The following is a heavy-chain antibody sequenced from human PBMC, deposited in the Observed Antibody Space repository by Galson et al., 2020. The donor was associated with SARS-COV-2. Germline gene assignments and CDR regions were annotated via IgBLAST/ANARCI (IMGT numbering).Heavy chain of an antibody. J-gene: IGHJ3*02. D-gene: IGHD3-3*01. V-gene: IGHV4-31*03. CDR1: GGPISSGGYY. CDR2: LYYRGTT. CDR3: ARGEGITIFGVVIIGACDI. Sequence: SETLSLTCTVSGGPISSGGYYWSWIRQHPRKGLERSGYLYYRGTTYYNPSLKSRVTISVDTAKNQFSLKLSSVTAADTAVYYCARGEGITIFGVVIIGACDIWGQGTMVTVSS.